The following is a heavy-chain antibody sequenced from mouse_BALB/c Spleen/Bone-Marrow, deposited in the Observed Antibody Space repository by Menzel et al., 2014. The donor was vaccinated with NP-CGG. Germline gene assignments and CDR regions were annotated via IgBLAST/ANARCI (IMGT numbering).Heavy chain of an antibody. D-gene: IGHD3-1*01. CDR2: IDPSDSYT. V-gene: IGHV1-69*02. CDR1: GYTFTSYW. J-gene: IGHJ4*01. CDR3: ATARATSYAMDY. Sequence: VKLQESGAELVKPGASVKLSCKASGYTFTSYWMHWVKRRPGQGLEWIGEIDPSDSYTNYNQKFKGKATLTVDKSSSTAYMQLSSLTSEDSAVYYCATARATSYAMDYWGQGTSVTVSS.